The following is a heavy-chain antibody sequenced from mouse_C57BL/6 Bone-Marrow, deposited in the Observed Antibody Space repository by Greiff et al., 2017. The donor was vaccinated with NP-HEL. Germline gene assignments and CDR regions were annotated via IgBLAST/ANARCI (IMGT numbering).Heavy chain of an antibody. CDR3: ASPMAYYAMDY. V-gene: IGHV1-50*01. CDR2: IDPSDSYT. CDR1: GYTFTSYW. J-gene: IGHJ4*01. Sequence: QVQLQQPGAELVKPGASVKLSCKASGYTFTSYWMQWVKQRPGQGLEWIGEIDPSDSYTNYNQKFKGKATLTVDTSSSTAYMQLSSLTSEDSAVYYCASPMAYYAMDYWGQGTSVTVSS.